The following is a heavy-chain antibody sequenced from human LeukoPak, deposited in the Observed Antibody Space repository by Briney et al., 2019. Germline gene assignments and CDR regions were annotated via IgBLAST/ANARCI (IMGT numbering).Heavy chain of an antibody. J-gene: IGHJ3*02. CDR1: GGSISSANW. Sequence: SETLSLTCAVSGGSISSANWWSWVRQPPGKGLEWIGEIHHSGSTNHNPSLRSRVTISVDRSKNQFSLKLSSVTAADTAVYYCARDDLDAFDIWGQGTMVTVSP. CDR2: IHHSGST. CDR3: ARDDLDAFDI. V-gene: IGHV4-4*02.